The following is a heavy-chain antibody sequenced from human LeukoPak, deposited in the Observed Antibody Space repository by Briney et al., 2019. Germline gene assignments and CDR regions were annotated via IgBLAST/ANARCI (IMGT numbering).Heavy chain of an antibody. CDR3: ARRSGNSGHDY. Sequence: PGGSLRLSCAASGFTFSSYAMSWVRQAPGKGPEWVSSISRSSDYMSYADSVKGRFTISRDNAKNSLYLQMNSLRAEDTAVYYCARRSGNSGHDYWGQGTLVTVSS. CDR2: ISRSSDYM. D-gene: IGHD4-23*01. V-gene: IGHV3-21*01. CDR1: GFTFSSYA. J-gene: IGHJ4*02.